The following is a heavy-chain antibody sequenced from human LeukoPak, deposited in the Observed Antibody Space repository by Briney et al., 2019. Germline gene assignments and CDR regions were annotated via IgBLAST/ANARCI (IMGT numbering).Heavy chain of an antibody. D-gene: IGHD3-10*01. J-gene: IGHJ6*03. CDR2: INHSGST. V-gene: IGHV4-34*01. CDR1: VGSFSGYY. CDR3: ARGYYGSGSHCCHMDV. Sequence: NSSETLSLTCAVSVGSFSGYYWSWIRQPPGKGLEWIGEINHSGSTNYNSSLKSRVTISVDTSKNQFSLKLSSVTAADTAVYYCARGYYGSGSHCCHMDVWGKGTTITVS.